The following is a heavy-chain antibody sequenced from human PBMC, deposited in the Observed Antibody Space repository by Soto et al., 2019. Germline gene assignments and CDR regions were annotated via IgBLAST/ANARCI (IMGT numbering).Heavy chain of an antibody. D-gene: IGHD3-22*01. CDR2: IWYDGTNK. CDR1: GFRFSTYG. J-gene: IGHJ4*02. V-gene: IGHV3-33*01. Sequence: QVQLVESGGGVVQPGRSLRLSCAASGFRFSTYGMHWVREAPGKGLEWVAIIWYDGTNKYYGDPVKGRFTISRDNSNNTLYRQMNSLRADDTAVYYCARGLRFVSSGYYPEYFDSWGQGTLVTVSS. CDR3: ARGLRFVSSGYYPEYFDS.